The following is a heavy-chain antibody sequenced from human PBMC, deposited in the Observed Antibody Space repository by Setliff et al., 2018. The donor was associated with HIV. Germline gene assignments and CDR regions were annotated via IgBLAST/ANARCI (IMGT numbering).Heavy chain of an antibody. D-gene: IGHD2-8*01. Sequence: PSETLSLTCTVSGGSISNSNHYWNWIRQPPGKGLEWIGSTHYSGSSYYSPSLKSRVTISLDTSKNQFSLKLSSVTAADTAVYYCARDAPTVYANGWFDPWGQGTLVTVSS. V-gene: IGHV4-39*07. CDR3: ARDAPTVYANGWFDP. CDR2: THYSGSS. J-gene: IGHJ5*02. CDR1: GGSISNSNHY.